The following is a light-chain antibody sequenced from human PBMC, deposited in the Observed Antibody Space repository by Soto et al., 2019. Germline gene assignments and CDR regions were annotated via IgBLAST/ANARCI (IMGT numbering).Light chain of an antibody. J-gene: IGKJ1*01. CDR1: QSVSIN. CDR2: GAS. CDR3: QQRSNWPRT. V-gene: IGKV3-11*01. Sequence: EIVLTQSPGTLSLSPGERATLSCRASQSVSINLAWYQQKPGQAPRLLINGASTRATGIPARFSGSGSGTDFTLTISSLEPEDFAVYYCQQRSNWPRTFGQGTKVDIK.